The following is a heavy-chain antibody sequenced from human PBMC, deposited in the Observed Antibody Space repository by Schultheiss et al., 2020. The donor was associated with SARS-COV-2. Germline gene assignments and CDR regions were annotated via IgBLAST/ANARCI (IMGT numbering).Heavy chain of an antibody. V-gene: IGHV5-51*01. D-gene: IGHD6-19*01. J-gene: IGHJ4*02. CDR2: IYPGDSDT. CDR3: ARRIAVAGFDY. Sequence: GESLKISCKGSGYNFTAYWIGWVRQMPGKGLEWMGIIYPGDSDTRYSPSFQGQVTISADKSISTAYLQWSSLKASDTAMYYCARRIAVAGFDYWGQGTLVTVSS. CDR1: GYNFTAYW.